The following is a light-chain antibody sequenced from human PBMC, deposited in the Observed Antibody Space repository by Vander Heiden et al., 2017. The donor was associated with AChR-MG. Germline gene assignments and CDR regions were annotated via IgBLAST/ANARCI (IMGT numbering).Light chain of an antibody. CDR2: EAS. Sequence: IQLTQSPSSLSPSVGDRVTITCQASQDISNYLNWYQQKPGKAPKLLIYEASNLETGVPERFSGSGSGTDFTLTISSLQPEDIATYYCQQYDNPPLTFGEGTKVEIK. CDR1: QDISNY. J-gene: IGKJ4*01. CDR3: QQYDNPPLT. V-gene: IGKV1-33*01.